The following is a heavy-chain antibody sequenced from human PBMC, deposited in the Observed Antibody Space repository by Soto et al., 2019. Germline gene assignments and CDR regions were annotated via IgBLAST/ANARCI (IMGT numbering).Heavy chain of an antibody. J-gene: IGHJ4*02. CDR3: ARVSNGWWYFDY. CDR2: IYYSGST. CDR1: GGSISSYY. D-gene: IGHD6-19*01. V-gene: IGHV4-59*01. Sequence: SETLSLTCTVSGGSISSYYWSWIRQPPGKGLEWIGYIYYSGSTNYNPSLKSRVTISVNTSKNQFSLKLTSVTAADTAVYYFARVSNGWWYFDYRGQGTLVTVSS.